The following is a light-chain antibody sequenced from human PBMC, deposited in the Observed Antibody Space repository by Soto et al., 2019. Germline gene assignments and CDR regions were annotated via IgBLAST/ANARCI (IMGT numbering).Light chain of an antibody. V-gene: IGLV2-14*03. CDR3: SSYTTTSTHG. CDR2: DVI. Sequence: QSVLTQPASVSGSPGQSITISCTGTSSDVGAYNYVSWYQHHPGKDPKLLIYDVINRPSGVSNRFSGSQSGNTASLTISGLQADDEADYYCSSYTTTSTHGFGSGTKVTVL. CDR1: SSDVGAYNY. J-gene: IGLJ1*01.